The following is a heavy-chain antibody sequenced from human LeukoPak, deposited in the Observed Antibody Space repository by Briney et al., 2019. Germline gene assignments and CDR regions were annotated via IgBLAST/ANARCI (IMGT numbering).Heavy chain of an antibody. Sequence: ASETLSLTCAVYGGSFNGYYWSWIRQPPGKGLEWIGYIYYSGSTNYNPSLKSRVTISVDTSKNQFSLKLSSVTAADTAVYYCARVVSYGDYPSLDYWGQGTLVTVSS. CDR3: ARVVSYGDYPSLDY. D-gene: IGHD4-17*01. J-gene: IGHJ4*02. V-gene: IGHV4-59*01. CDR2: IYYSGST. CDR1: GGSFNGYY.